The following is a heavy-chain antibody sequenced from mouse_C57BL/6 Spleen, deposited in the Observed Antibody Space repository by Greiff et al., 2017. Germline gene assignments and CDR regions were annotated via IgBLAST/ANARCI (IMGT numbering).Heavy chain of an antibody. D-gene: IGHD4-1*01. Sequence: EVKLVESGGDLVKPGGSLKLSCAASGFTFSSYGMSWVRQTPDKRLEWVATISSGGSYTYYPDSVKGRFTISRDNAKNTLYLQMSSLKSEDTAMYYCASWGFAYWGQGVLVTVSA. CDR2: ISSGGSYT. V-gene: IGHV5-6*01. CDR3: ASWGFAY. CDR1: GFTFSSYG. J-gene: IGHJ3*01.